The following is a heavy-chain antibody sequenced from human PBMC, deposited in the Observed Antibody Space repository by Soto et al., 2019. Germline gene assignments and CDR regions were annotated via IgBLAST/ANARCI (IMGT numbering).Heavy chain of an antibody. D-gene: IGHD2-2*01. CDR3: AKDLGSCSTTSCYLDY. J-gene: IGHJ4*02. CDR2: ISASGRST. CDR1: GFTFSTYA. V-gene: IGHV3-23*01. Sequence: PGGSLRLSCAAAGFTFSTYAMSWVRQAPGKGLEWVSSISASGRSTYSADSVKGRFTISRDNSKNTLYLQMNNLRVEKAAVYYCAKDLGSCSTTSCYLDYWGQGTLVTVSS.